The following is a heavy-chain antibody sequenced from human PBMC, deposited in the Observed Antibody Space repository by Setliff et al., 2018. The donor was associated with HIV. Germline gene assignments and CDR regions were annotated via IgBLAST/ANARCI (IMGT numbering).Heavy chain of an antibody. Sequence: ASVKVSCKASGDTNPSDAISWVRQAPGQGLEWMGWISGYNGNTKYAQNMQGRVTMTTDTSTTTAYMELRSLRSDDTAVYYCARMQAYYNFWSSTYYFDYWAQGTPVTVSS. CDR2: ISGYNGNT. CDR3: ARMQAYYNFWSSTYYFDY. D-gene: IGHD3-3*01. V-gene: IGHV1-18*01. J-gene: IGHJ4*02. CDR1: GDTNPSDA.